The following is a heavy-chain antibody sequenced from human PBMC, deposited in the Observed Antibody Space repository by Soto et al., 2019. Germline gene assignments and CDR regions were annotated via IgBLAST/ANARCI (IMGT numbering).Heavy chain of an antibody. V-gene: IGHV4-4*07. CDR2: IYTSGST. CDR3: AREFYLGVVPAATWYYGMDV. Sequence: SETLSLTCTVSGGSISSYYWGWIRQPAGKGLEWIGRIYTSGSTNYNPSLKSRVTMSVDTSKNQFSLKLSSVTAADTAVYYCAREFYLGVVPAATWYYGMDVWGQGTTVTSP. CDR1: GGSISSYY. J-gene: IGHJ6*02. D-gene: IGHD2-2*01.